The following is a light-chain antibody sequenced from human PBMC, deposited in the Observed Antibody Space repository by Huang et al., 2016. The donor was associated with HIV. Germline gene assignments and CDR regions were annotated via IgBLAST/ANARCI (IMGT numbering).Light chain of an antibody. V-gene: IGKV3-15*01. J-gene: IGKJ3*01. CDR3: QQYNSWPPLFT. Sequence: EVLLTQSPATLSVSPRERATLSCRASQSVSTNLDWYQQKPGQAPRLLIYGASTRATGVPARFSGSGSGTEFTLTISSLQSEDSAVYYCQQYNSWPPLFTFGPGTKVDIK. CDR1: QSVSTN. CDR2: GAS.